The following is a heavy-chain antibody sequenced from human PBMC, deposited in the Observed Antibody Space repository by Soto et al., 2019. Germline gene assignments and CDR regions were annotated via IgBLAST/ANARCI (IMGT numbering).Heavy chain of an antibody. V-gene: IGHV4-34*01. D-gene: IGHD3-10*01. Sequence: PSETLSLTCAVYGGSFSGYYWSWIRQPPGKGLEWIGEINHSGSTNYNPSLKSRVTISVDTSQNQFSLKLSSVTAADTAVYYCARKRPNAMVRGVIGWFDPWGQGTLVTVS. J-gene: IGHJ5*02. CDR1: GGSFSGYY. CDR2: INHSGST. CDR3: ARKRPNAMVRGVIGWFDP.